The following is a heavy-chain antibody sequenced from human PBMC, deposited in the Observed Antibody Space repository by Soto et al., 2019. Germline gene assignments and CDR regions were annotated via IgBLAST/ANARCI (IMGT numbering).Heavy chain of an antibody. CDR2: ISAYNGNT. CDR1: GYTFTSYG. V-gene: IGHV1-18*01. CDR3: ARYTRIAAAGWGVGY. J-gene: IGHJ4*02. Sequence: QVQLVQSGAEVKKPGASVKVSCKASGYTFTSYGISWVRQAPGQGLEWMGWISAYNGNTNYAQKLQGRVTMTTDTYTRTAYMELRSLRADDTAVYYCARYTRIAAAGWGVGYWGQGTLVTVSS. D-gene: IGHD6-13*01.